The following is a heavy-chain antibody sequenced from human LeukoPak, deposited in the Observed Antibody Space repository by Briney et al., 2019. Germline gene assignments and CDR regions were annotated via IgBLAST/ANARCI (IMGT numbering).Heavy chain of an antibody. J-gene: IGHJ3*02. CDR1: GYTFTSYG. Sequence: ASVKVSCKASGYTFTSYGISWVRQAPGQGLEWMGWISAYNGNTNYAQKLQGRVTMTTDTSTSTAYMELRSLRSDDTAAYYCARDGGYWFGVTVGNASDIWGQGTMVTVSS. V-gene: IGHV1-18*01. CDR3: ARDGGYWFGVTVGNASDI. CDR2: ISAYNGNT. D-gene: IGHD3-10*01.